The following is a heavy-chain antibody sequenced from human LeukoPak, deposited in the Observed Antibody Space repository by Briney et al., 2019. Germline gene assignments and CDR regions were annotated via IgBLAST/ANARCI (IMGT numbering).Heavy chain of an antibody. V-gene: IGHV3-30-3*01. CDR3: ARSPSYGSGSW. J-gene: IGHJ4*02. Sequence: GGSLRLSCAASGFTFSSYAMHWVRQAPGKGLEWVAVISYDGSNKYYADSVKGRFTISRDNSKNTLCLQMNSLRAEDTAVYYCARSPSYGSGSWWGQGTLVTVSS. CDR2: ISYDGSNK. CDR1: GFTFSSYA. D-gene: IGHD3-10*01.